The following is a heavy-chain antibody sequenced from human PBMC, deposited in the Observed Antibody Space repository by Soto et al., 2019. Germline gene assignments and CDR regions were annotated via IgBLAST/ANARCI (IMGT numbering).Heavy chain of an antibody. CDR3: AKAMGCSSTSCYAGAFYI. J-gene: IGHJ3*02. CDR2: ISWNSGSI. CDR1: GFTFDDYA. Sequence: EVQLVESGGGLVQPGRSLRLSCAASGFTFDDYAMHWVRQAPGKGLEWVSGISWNSGSIGYADSVKGRFTISRDNVKNSLYLQMNSLSAEDTALYYCAKAMGCSSTSCYAGAFYIWGQGKMVTVAS. D-gene: IGHD2-2*01. V-gene: IGHV3-9*01.